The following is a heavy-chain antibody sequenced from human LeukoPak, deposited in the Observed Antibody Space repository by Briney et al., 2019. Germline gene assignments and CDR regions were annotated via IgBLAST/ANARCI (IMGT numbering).Heavy chain of an antibody. CDR1: GDSVSNNSVT. D-gene: IGHD2-2*01. CDR2: TYYRSTWYN. CDR3: ARRLTQYDCFDP. Sequence: SQTLSLTCAISGDSVSNNSVTWNWVRQSPSRGLEWLGRTYYRSTWYNDYAVSVRGRITVNPDTSKNQFSLHLNSVTPEDTAVYYCARRLTQYDCFDPWGQGILVTVSS. V-gene: IGHV6-1*01. J-gene: IGHJ5*02.